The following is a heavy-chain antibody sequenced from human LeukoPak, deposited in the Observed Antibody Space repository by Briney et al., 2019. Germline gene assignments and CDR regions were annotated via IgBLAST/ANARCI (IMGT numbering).Heavy chain of an antibody. CDR3: ARGAWWYSSSRFDY. J-gene: IGHJ4*02. D-gene: IGHD6-13*01. Sequence: ASVKVSCKASGYTFTSYAMNWVRQAPGQGLEWMGWINTNTGNPTYAQGFTGRFVFSLDTSVSTAYLQISSLKAEDTTVYYCARGAWWYSSSRFDYWGQGTLVTVSS. CDR1: GYTFTSYA. V-gene: IGHV7-4-1*02. CDR2: INTNTGNP.